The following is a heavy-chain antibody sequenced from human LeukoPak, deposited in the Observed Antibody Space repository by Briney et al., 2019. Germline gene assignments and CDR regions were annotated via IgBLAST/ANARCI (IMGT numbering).Heavy chain of an antibody. CDR2: INPNSGDT. D-gene: IGHD1-26*01. Sequence: ASVKVSCKASGYTFTGHYLNWLRRAPGRGLEWMGRINPNSGDTKYADKFLGRVIMTRDTSTSTAYLELNGLRSDDTASYYCARDMWELPSDYYYDFWGQGTLVTVSS. CDR3: ARDMWELPSDYYYDF. J-gene: IGHJ4*02. CDR1: GYTFTGHY. V-gene: IGHV1-2*06.